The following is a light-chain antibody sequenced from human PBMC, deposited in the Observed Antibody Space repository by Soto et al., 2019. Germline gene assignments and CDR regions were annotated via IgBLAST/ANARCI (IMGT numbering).Light chain of an antibody. V-gene: IGLV3-9*01. Sequence: SYELTQPLSVSVALGQTARITCGGNNIGSKNVHWYQQKPGQAPVLVIYRDSNRPSGIPERFSGSNSGNTATLTISRAQAGDEADYYCQVWDSSTYVVFGRGTKLTVL. CDR1: NIGSKN. CDR2: RDS. CDR3: QVWDSSTYVV. J-gene: IGLJ2*01.